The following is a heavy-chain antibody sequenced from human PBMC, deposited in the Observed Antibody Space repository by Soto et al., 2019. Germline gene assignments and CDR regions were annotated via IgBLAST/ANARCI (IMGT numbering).Heavy chain of an antibody. V-gene: IGHV3-23*01. D-gene: IGHD6-6*01. CDR2: ISGSGGST. CDR1: GFTFSSYA. CDR3: ATDLSSRSSSPQYYFDY. Sequence: GGSLRLSCAASGFTFSSYAMSWVRQAPGKGLEWVSAISGSGGSTYYADSGKGRFTISRDNSKNTLYLQMNSLRAEDTSVYYCATDLSSRSSSPQYYFDYWGQGTLVTVSS. J-gene: IGHJ4*02.